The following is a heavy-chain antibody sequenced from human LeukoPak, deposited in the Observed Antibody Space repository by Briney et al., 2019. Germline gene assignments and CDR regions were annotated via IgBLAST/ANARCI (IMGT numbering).Heavy chain of an antibody. CDR1: GGTFSSYD. J-gene: IGHJ3*02. V-gene: IGHV4-59*12. D-gene: IGHD1-26*01. CDR2: IYYSGST. CDR3: ARREGAFDI. Sequence: SETLSLTCTVSGGTFSSYDRNWIRQPPGKGLEWIGYIYYSGSTNYNPSLKSRVTISVDTSKNKFSLKLSSVTAADTAVYYCARREGAFDIWGQGTMVTVSS.